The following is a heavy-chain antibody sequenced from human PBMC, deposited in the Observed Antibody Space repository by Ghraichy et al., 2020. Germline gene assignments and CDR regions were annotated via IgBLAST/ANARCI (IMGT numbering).Heavy chain of an antibody. V-gene: IGHV3-15*07. CDR1: GFTFSNDW. J-gene: IGHJ4*02. CDR2: IKSKTDGGTI. D-gene: IGHD3-10*01. Sequence: GESLNISCAASGFTFSNDWLNWVRQAPGKGLEWVGGIKSKTDGGTIDYAAAVKGRFTISRDDSQNTLYLQMNSLKTADTAVYYCTTDVGRSGELFLYWGQGTVVTVSS. CDR3: TTDVGRSGELFLY.